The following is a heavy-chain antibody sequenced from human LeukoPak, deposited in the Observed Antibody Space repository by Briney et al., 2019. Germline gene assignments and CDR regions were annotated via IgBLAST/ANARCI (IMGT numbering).Heavy chain of an antibody. V-gene: IGHV3-43D*03. D-gene: IGHD3-3*01. CDR2: ISWDGGST. CDR3: AKDRRPYYDFWSGYYQIDY. Sequence: GGSLRLSCAASAFTFDDYAMHWVRQAPGKGLEWVSLISWDGGSTYYADSVKGRFTISRDNSKNSLYLQMNSLRAEDTALYYCAKDRRPYYDFWSGYYQIDYWGQGTLVTVSS. CDR1: AFTFDDYA. J-gene: IGHJ4*02.